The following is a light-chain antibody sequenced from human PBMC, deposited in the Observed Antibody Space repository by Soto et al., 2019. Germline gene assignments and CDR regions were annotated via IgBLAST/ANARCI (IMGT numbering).Light chain of an antibody. V-gene: IGKV3-11*01. CDR1: QSVSSY. CDR2: DAS. Sequence: EIVLTQSPATLSLSPGERATLSCRASQSVSSYLAWYQQNPGQAPRLLIYDASTRATGIQARFSGSGSVTDVTLTISSLEPEDFAVYYCQQRSNWLTFGGGTKVEIK. CDR3: QQRSNWLT. J-gene: IGKJ4*01.